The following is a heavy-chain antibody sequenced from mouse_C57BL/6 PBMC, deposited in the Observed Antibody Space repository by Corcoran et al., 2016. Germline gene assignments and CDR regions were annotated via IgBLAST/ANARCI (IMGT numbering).Heavy chain of an antibody. V-gene: IGHV1-80*01. Sequence: QVQLQQSGAELVKPGASLKISSTASGSSFSSYWLNWVQPRPGKGLEWIGQIYPGDGDTNYHGQFKGKATLTADKSSSTAYMQRSSLTSEDSAVYFCARCSTVRARDYWGQGTSVTVSS. D-gene: IGHD1-1*01. CDR2: IYPGDGDT. CDR3: ARCSTVRARDY. CDR1: GSSFSSYW. J-gene: IGHJ4*01.